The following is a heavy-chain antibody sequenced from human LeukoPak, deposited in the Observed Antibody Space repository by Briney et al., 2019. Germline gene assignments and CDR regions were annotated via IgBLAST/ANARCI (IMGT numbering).Heavy chain of an antibody. D-gene: IGHD6-13*01. CDR1: GFTFSSYG. Sequence: GGSLRLSGAASGFTFSSYGMHWVRQAPGKGLEWVAVIWYDGSNKYYADSVKGRFTISRDNSKSTLYLQMTSLRAEDTAVYYCARGFRGRVAAAGYFDLWGRGTLVTVSS. V-gene: IGHV3-33*01. CDR2: IWYDGSNK. J-gene: IGHJ2*01. CDR3: ARGFRGRVAAAGYFDL.